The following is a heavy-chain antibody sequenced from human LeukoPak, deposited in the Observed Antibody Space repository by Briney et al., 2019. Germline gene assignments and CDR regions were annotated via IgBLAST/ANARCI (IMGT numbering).Heavy chain of an antibody. J-gene: IGHJ4*02. V-gene: IGHV3-7*01. CDR3: ASGYDSNFDY. Sequence: GGSLRLSCAASGFTFSNYWMSWVRQAPGKGLEWVASIHQHGNEKYFVDSVRGRFTISRDNAKNSLYLQMNSLRAEDTAVYYCASGYDSNFDYWGQGTLVTVSS. CDR2: IHQHGNEK. CDR1: GFTFSNYW. D-gene: IGHD5-12*01.